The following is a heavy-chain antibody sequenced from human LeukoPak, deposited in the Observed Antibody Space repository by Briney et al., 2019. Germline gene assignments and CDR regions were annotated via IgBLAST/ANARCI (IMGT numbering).Heavy chain of an antibody. D-gene: IGHD6-19*01. CDR2: ICGRGTTK. Sequence: GGSLRLSCIASGFNFNTYEMNWVRQAPGKGLEWVSYICGRGTTKYYADSVKGRFTISRDNAKNTLFLQMNSLRAEDTAVYYCARVLVAGTGWFDYWGQGTLVTVSS. V-gene: IGHV3-48*03. J-gene: IGHJ4*02. CDR3: ARVLVAGTGWFDY. CDR1: GFNFNTYE.